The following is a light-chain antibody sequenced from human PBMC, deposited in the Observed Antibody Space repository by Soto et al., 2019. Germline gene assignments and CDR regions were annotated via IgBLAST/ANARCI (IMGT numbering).Light chain of an antibody. V-gene: IGKV1-5*03. CDR3: QHYNSYSEA. CDR2: KAS. CDR1: QTISSW. Sequence: DIRMTQSHFPLSGSVGDRLTLTCRASQTISSWLAWYQQKPGKAPKLLIYKASTLKSGVPSRFSGSGSGTEFTLTISSLQPDDFATYYCQHYNSYSEAFGQGTKVDIK. J-gene: IGKJ1*01.